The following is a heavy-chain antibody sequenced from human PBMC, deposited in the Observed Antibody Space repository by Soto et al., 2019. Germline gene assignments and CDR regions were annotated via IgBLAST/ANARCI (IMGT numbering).Heavy chain of an antibody. CDR3: AKGLYYYDSGTYYCEYVQH. CDR2: IKVRGGST. J-gene: IGHJ1*01. D-gene: IGHD3-22*01. CDR1: GFTFSAYA. V-gene: IGHV3-23*01. Sequence: EVQLLESGGGLVQPGGSLRLSCAASGFTFSAYAMTWVRQAPGKGLEWLSAIKVRGGSTYYANSVKGRFTISTDNSQNTLYLQMNNRRAEDTAVYYCAKGLYYYDSGTYYCEYVQHGGQGTLVTVSS.